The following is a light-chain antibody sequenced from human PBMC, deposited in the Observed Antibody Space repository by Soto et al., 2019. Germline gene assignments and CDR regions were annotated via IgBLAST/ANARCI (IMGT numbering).Light chain of an antibody. Sequence: EIVLTQSPGTLSLSPGERATLSCRASQSVSSSYLAWYQQRPGQAPRTLIYGASSRATGIPDRFSGRGSGTDFTLTISRLEPEDFAVYYWQQYGSSRTFGGGTKVEIK. CDR3: QQYGSSRT. V-gene: IGKV3-20*01. J-gene: IGKJ4*01. CDR2: GAS. CDR1: QSVSSSY.